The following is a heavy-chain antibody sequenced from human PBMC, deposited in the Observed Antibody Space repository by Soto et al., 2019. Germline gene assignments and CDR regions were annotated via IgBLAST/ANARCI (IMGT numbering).Heavy chain of an antibody. CDR2: ISAYNGNT. Sequence: ASVKVSCKASGYTFTSYGISWVRQAPGQGLEWMGWISAYNGNTNYAQKLQGRVTMTTDTSTSTAYMELRSLRSDDTAVYYCARDRAIYSSGVVAYWGQGTLVTVSS. J-gene: IGHJ4*02. D-gene: IGHD6-19*01. CDR1: GYTFTSYG. V-gene: IGHV1-18*01. CDR3: ARDRAIYSSGVVAY.